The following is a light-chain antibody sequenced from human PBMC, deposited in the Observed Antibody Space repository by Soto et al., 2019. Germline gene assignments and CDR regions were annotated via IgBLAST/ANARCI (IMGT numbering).Light chain of an antibody. CDR3: QQRTSWLT. CDR2: DAS. V-gene: IGKV3-11*01. Sequence: EIVLTQSPATLSLSPGERATLSCRASQSLSSYLAWYQQKPGQAPRLLIYDASNRATGIPARFSGSGSGTDFTLTISRLEPEDFAVYYCQQRTSWLTFGGGTKVEIK. CDR1: QSLSSY. J-gene: IGKJ4*01.